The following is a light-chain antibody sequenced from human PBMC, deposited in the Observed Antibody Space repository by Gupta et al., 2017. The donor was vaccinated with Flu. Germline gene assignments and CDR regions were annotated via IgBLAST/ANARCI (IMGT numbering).Light chain of an antibody. CDR1: SDVGTYTY. CDR2: EVT. Sequence: SDVGTYTYVPWYQQYPGKAPKLMIYEVTNRPSGVSNRFSGSKSGNTASLTISGLQAEDDADYYCSSYTGSSRNLVVFGGGTKLTVL. CDR3: SSYTGSSRNLVV. V-gene: IGLV2-14*01. J-gene: IGLJ2*01.